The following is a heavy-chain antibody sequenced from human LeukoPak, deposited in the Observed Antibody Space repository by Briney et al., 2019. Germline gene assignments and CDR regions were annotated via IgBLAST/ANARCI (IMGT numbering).Heavy chain of an antibody. CDR1: GGSISSYY. Sequence: SETLFLTCTVSGGSISSYYWSWIRQPPGKGLEWIGYIYYSGSTNYNPSLKSRVTISVDTSKNQFSLKLSSVTAADTAVYYCARVRGTTVVTPFDYWGQGTLVTVSS. CDR2: IYYSGST. V-gene: IGHV4-59*12. CDR3: ARVRGTTVVTPFDY. D-gene: IGHD4-23*01. J-gene: IGHJ4*02.